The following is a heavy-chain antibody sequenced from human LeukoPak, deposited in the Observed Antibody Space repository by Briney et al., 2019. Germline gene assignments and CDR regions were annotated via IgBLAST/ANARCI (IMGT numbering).Heavy chain of an antibody. CDR2: INPNSGGT. J-gene: IGHJ4*02. D-gene: IGHD2-15*01. CDR3: ARVVVVVAATMIDY. Sequence: ASVKVSCKASGYTFTGYYMHWVRQAPGQGLEWMGWINPNSGGTNYAQKFQGRVTMTRDTSISTAYMELSRLRSDDTAVYYCARVVVVVAATMIDYWGQGTLVTVSS. CDR1: GYTFTGYY. V-gene: IGHV1-2*02.